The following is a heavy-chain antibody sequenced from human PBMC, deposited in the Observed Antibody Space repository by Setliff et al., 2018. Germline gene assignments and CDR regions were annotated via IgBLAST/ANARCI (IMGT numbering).Heavy chain of an antibody. J-gene: IGHJ6*03. V-gene: IGHV4-39*01. CDR2: IYYSGTT. Sequence: SETLSLTCTVSGGSISSSDFYWGWIRQPPGKGLEWIGSIYYSGTTYYNPSLKSPVTISIDTSKNQFSLKLSSVTAADTAIYYCARHDARGYYYYMDVWGEGTTVTSP. CDR3: ARHDARGYYYYMDV. D-gene: IGHD3-10*01. CDR1: GGSISSSDFY.